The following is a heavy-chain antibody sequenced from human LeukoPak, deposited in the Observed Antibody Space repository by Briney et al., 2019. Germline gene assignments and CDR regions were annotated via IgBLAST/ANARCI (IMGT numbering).Heavy chain of an antibody. J-gene: IGHJ4*02. CDR3: ARLSADSSSSRGFDY. Sequence: SDSLTLTCTVSGPTISRYYWSWIRQPAGKGLEWIRRIYTSGSTNYNPSLKSRVAMSVDTSKNQFSLKLSSVTAADTAVYYCARLSADSSSSRGFDYWGQGTLVTVSS. D-gene: IGHD2-2*01. CDR1: GPTISRYY. V-gene: IGHV4-4*07. CDR2: IYTSGST.